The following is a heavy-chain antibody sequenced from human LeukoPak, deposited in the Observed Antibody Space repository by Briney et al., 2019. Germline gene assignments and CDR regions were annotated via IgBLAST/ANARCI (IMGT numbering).Heavy chain of an antibody. J-gene: IGHJ4*02. Sequence: PSETLSLTCTVAGGSISSGGYYWSWIRQHPGKGLEWIGYIYYSGSTYYNPSLKSRVTISVDTSKNQFSLRLSSVAAADTAIYCCARDRGDGYNDYWGQGTLVTVSS. V-gene: IGHV4-31*03. CDR3: ARDRGDGYNDY. CDR1: GGSISSGGYY. CDR2: IYYSGST. D-gene: IGHD5-24*01.